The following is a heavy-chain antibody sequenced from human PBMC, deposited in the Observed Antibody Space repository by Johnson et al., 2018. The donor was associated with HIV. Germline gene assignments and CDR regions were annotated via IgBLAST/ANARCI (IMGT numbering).Heavy chain of an antibody. V-gene: IGHV3-9*01. CDR2: ISWNSGSI. Sequence: EVQLLESGGGLVQPGRSLRLSCAASGFTFDDYAMHWVRQAPGKGLEWVSGISWNSGSIGYADSVKGRFTISRDNAKNSLYLQMNSLRAEDTAVYYCAKMFASAAGLDAFDIWGLGTMVTVSS. CDR1: GFTFDDYA. D-gene: IGHD6-13*01. J-gene: IGHJ3*02. CDR3: AKMFASAAGLDAFDI.